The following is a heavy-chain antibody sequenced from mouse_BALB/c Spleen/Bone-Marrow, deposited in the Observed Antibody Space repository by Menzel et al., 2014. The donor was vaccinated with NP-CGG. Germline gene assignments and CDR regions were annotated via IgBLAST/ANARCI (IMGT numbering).Heavy chain of an antibody. CDR1: GFTFSSFG. Sequence: EVHLVESGGGLVQPGGSRKLSCAASGFTFSSFGMHWVRQPPEKGLEWVAYISSGSSTVYYADKVMGRFTISRDNPKNSLFLQMTSLRSEDTAMYYCARSGSSSGYFDYWGQGTTLTVSS. CDR3: ARSGSSSGYFDY. CDR2: ISSGSSTV. V-gene: IGHV5-17*02. J-gene: IGHJ2*01. D-gene: IGHD1-1*01.